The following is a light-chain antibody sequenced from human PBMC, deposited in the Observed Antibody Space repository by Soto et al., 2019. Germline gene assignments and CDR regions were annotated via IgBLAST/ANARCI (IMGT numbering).Light chain of an antibody. CDR1: QTISSW. CDR3: QQFNSYWT. Sequence: DIQLTQSPSFLSASAGDRVTITCRASQTISSWLAWYQQKPGKAPKVLIYKASTLKSGVPSRFSGSGSGTEFTLTISSLQPDDFATYYCQQFNSYWTFGQGTKVDIK. J-gene: IGKJ1*01. V-gene: IGKV1-5*03. CDR2: KAS.